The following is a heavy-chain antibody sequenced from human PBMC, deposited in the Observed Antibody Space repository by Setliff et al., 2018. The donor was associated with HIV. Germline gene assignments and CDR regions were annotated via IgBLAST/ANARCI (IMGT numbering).Heavy chain of an antibody. CDR1: GYTFTAYY. CDR2: IEPSSSGT. V-gene: IGHV1-2*06. J-gene: IGHJ3*01. CDR3: ARQDHSSVNSGSLYAFDV. D-gene: IGHD3-22*01. Sequence: ASVKVSCKASGYTFTAYYINWVRQAPGHGLQLMGRIEPSSSGTNYIQKFQGRVTITRDTSIYTVYMELTGLTSDDTAVYYCARQDHSSVNSGSLYAFDVWGQGTMVTV.